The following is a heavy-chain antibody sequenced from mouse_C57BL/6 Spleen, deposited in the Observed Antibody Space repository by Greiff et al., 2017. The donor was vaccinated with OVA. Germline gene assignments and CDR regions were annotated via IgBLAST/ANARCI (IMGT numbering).Heavy chain of an antibody. Sequence: EVMLVESGGGLVQPGGSLKLSCAASGFTFSDYYMYWVRQTPEKRLEWVAYISNGGGSTYYPDTVKGRFTISRDNAKNTLYLQMSRLKSEDTAMYYCARQGLLFFYAMDYWGQGTSVTVSS. CDR2: ISNGGGST. D-gene: IGHD2-12*01. CDR1: GFTFSDYY. V-gene: IGHV5-12*01. CDR3: ARQGLLFFYAMDY. J-gene: IGHJ4*01.